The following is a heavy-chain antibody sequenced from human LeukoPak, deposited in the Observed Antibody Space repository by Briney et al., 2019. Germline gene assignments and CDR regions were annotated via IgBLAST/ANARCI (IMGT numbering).Heavy chain of an antibody. CDR3: ASPYYDFWSGYYTDDAFDI. CDR1: GYSFTSYW. D-gene: IGHD3-3*01. V-gene: IGHV5-51*01. J-gene: IGHJ3*02. Sequence: GESLKISCKGSGYSFTSYWIGWVRQMPGKGLEWMAIIYPGDSDTRYSPSFQGQVTISADKSISTAYLQWSSLKASDTAMYYCASPYYDFWSGYYTDDAFDIWGQGTMVTASS. CDR2: IYPGDSDT.